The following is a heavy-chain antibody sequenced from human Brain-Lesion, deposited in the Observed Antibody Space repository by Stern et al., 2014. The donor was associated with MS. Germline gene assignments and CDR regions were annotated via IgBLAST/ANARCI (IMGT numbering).Heavy chain of an antibody. D-gene: IGHD2-15*01. J-gene: IGHJ5*02. Sequence: VQLVESGPGLVKPSETLSLTCTVAGGSVSSTSYAWAWIRQPPGKGLEWIGTIYYSGNTYYSPSLKSRLTTSLDTSKNQFFLQLSSVTAADTAVYYCAGEEDIRYCSGGSCTGNWFDPWGQGTLVTVSS. CDR1: GGSVSSTSYA. V-gene: IGHV4-39*01. CDR2: IYYSGNT. CDR3: AGEEDIRYCSGGSCTGNWFDP.